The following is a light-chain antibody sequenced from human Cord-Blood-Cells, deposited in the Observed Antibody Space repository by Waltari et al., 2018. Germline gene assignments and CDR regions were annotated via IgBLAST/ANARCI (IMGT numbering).Light chain of an antibody. CDR2: YYSDSDK. J-gene: IGLJ1*01. V-gene: IGLV5-37*01. Sequence: QPVLTQPPSSSASPGESARLTCTLPSDINVGSYNIYWYQQKPGSPPRYLLYYYSDSDKGQGSRVPSRFSGSKDASASTGILLISGLQSEDEADYYCMIWPSNALYVFGTGTKVTVL. CDR1: SDINVGSYN. CDR3: MIWPSNALYV.